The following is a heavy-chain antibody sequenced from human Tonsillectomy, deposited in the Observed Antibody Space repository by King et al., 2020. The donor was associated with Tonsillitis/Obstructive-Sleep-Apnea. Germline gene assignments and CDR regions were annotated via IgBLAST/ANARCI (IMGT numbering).Heavy chain of an antibody. CDR1: GGSISSGGYY. CDR3: ARENSNPSRFDP. CDR2: IYYSGST. V-gene: IGHV4-31*03. Sequence: VQLQESGPGLVKPSQTLSLTCTVSGGSISSGGYYWSWIRQHPGKGLEWIGYIYYSGSTYYNPSLKSRVTISVDTSKNQFSLNLSSVTAADTAVYYCARENSNPSRFDPWGQGTLVTVSS. J-gene: IGHJ5*02. D-gene: IGHD4-11*01.